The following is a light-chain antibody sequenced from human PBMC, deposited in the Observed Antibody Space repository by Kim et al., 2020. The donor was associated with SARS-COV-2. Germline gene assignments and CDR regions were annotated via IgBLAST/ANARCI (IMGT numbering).Light chain of an antibody. V-gene: IGKV3-15*01. CDR1: QSVSSN. J-gene: IGKJ4*01. CDR2: GAS. Sequence: VSPGERATLSCRASQSVSSNLAWYQQKPGQAPRLLIYGASTRATGIPARFSGSGSGTEFTLTISSLQSEDVAVYHCQQYYTTPLTFGGGTKVDIK. CDR3: QQYYTTPLT.